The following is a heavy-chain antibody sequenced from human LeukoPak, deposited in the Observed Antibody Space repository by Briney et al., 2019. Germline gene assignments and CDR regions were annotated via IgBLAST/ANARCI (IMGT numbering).Heavy chain of an antibody. V-gene: IGHV3-21*01. CDR3: ARDAVDSLDY. D-gene: IGHD3-9*01. CDR2: ISSGSSYI. CDR1: GFTFSSYS. J-gene: IGHJ4*02. Sequence: GSLRLSCAASGFTFSSYSMNWVRQAPGKGLEWVSSISSGSSYIYYADSVKGRFTISRDNAKNSLYLQVNSLKAEDTAVYYCARDAVDSLDYWGQGTLVTVSS.